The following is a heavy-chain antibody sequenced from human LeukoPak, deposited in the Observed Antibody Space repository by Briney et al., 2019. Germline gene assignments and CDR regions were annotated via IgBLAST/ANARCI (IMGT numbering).Heavy chain of an antibody. D-gene: IGHD1-14*01. CDR3: ARVESYPLRNAFDI. CDR1: GGSISSGSYY. V-gene: IGHV4-61*02. Sequence: SETLSLTCTVSGGSISSGSYYWSWIRQPAGKGLEWIGRIYTSGSTNYNPSLKSRVTISVDTSKNQFSLKLSSVTAADTAVYYCARVESYPLRNAFDIWGQGTMVIVSS. CDR2: IYTSGST. J-gene: IGHJ3*02.